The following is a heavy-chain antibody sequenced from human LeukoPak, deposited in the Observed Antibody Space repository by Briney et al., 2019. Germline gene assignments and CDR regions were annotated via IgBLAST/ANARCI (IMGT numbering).Heavy chain of an antibody. CDR1: GFTFSSYS. D-gene: IGHD6-13*01. Sequence: GGSLRLSCAASGFTFSSYSMNWVRQAPGKGLEWVSSISSSSYIYYADSVKGRFTISRDNAKNSLYLQMNSLRAEDTAVYYCARDGAAAGVIYFDYWGQGTLVTVSS. CDR3: ARDGAAAGVIYFDY. CDR2: ISSSSYI. V-gene: IGHV3-21*01. J-gene: IGHJ4*02.